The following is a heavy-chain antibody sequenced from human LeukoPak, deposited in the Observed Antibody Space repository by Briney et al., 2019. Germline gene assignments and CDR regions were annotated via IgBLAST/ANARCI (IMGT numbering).Heavy chain of an antibody. D-gene: IGHD6-25*01. CDR3: ARDSGTHSLDY. J-gene: IGHJ4*02. CDR1: GGSVSGGGYY. V-gene: IGHV4-31*03. CDR2: IYYSGST. Sequence: TLSLTCTVSGGSVSGGGYYWSWIRQHPGKGLEWIGCIYYSGSTYYNPSLKSRVTISVDTSKNQFSLKLSSVTAADTAVYYCARDSGTHSLDYWGQGTLVTVST.